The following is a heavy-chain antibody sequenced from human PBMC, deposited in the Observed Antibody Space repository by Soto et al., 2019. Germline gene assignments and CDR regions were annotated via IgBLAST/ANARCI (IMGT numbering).Heavy chain of an antibody. V-gene: IGHV3-7*01. CDR3: TRLLTTGWDLLLDFY. Sequence: PGGSLKLSCAASGFTFSNYWMSWVRQAPWKGLEWVANIKQDGSETYYVESVKGRFAISRANAKNSLYLQMNSLRAEDTAVYYCTRLLTTGWDLLLDFYWGQGTSVIVSS. CDR1: GFTFSNYW. J-gene: IGHJ1*01. D-gene: IGHD1-26*01. CDR2: IKQDGSET.